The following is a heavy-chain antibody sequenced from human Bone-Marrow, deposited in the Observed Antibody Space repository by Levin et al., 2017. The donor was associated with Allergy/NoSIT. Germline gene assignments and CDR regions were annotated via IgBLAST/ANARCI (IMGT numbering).Heavy chain of an antibody. J-gene: IGHJ6*02. CDR1: GLTFKDYA. Sequence: QAGGSLRLSCAASGLTFKDYAFHWVRQTPGKGLEWVSGISWNSDQVKYADSVKGRFTISRDNAKNSLYLQMNSLRAEDTAFYYCAKASISGVMQLYGMDVWGQGTTVTVSS. V-gene: IGHV3-9*01. CDR3: AKASISGVMQLYGMDV. CDR2: ISWNSDQV. D-gene: IGHD3-3*01.